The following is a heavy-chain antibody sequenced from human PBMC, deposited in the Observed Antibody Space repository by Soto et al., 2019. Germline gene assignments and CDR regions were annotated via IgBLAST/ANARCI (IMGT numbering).Heavy chain of an antibody. J-gene: IGHJ3*01. V-gene: IGHV3-23*01. CDR2: IGGGGDDT. CDR1: GFIFSDFA. Sequence: GGSLRLSCAASGFIFSDFAMSWVRQAPGKGLEWVSSIGGGGDDTYYADYVKGRLTISRDNFKNTLNLQMDSLRGEDTAIYYCVKDRRSRNGVWDPFDVWGQGTAVTVS. CDR3: VKDRRSRNGVWDPFDV. D-gene: IGHD1-26*01.